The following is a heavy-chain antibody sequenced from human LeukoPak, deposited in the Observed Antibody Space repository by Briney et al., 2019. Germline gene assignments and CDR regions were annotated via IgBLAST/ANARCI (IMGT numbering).Heavy chain of an antibody. CDR3: AANSADYNTLGSSYKV. D-gene: IGHD3-10*01. J-gene: IGHJ4*02. CDR1: GGSISTYY. Sequence: PSETLSLTCTVSGGSISTYYWNWIRQPPGKGLEWIGYIYYSGTTNYNPSLKSRVTISVDTSKNHFSLRLSSVTAADTAVYYCAANSADYNTLGSSYKVWGQGTLVTVSS. V-gene: IGHV4-59*08. CDR2: IYYSGTT.